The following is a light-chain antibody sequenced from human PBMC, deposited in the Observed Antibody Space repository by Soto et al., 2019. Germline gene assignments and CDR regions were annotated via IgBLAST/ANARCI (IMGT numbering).Light chain of an antibody. CDR2: DAS. CDR1: SSDVGTYNV. CDR3: CSYAGSSTWV. V-gene: IGLV2-23*01. J-gene: IGLJ6*01. Sequence: QSVLTQPASVSGSPGQSITISCTGTSSDVGTYNVVSWYQQYPGKAPKLMIYDASKRPSGVSSRFAGSKSGNTASLTISGLQAEDEALYYCCSYAGSSTWVFGSGTKVTVL.